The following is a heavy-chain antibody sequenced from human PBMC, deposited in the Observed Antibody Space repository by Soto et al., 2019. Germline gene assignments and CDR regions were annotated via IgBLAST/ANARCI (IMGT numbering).Heavy chain of an antibody. CDR1: GGSISSYY. CDR3: ARAVVAATLYAFDI. V-gene: IGHV4-59*01. Sequence: SETLSLTCTVSGGSISSYYWSWIRQPPGKGLEWIGYIYYSGSTNYNPSLKSRVTISVDTSKNQFSLKLSSVTAADTAVYYCARAVVAATLYAFDIWGQGTMVTVSS. CDR2: IYYSGST. D-gene: IGHD2-15*01. J-gene: IGHJ3*02.